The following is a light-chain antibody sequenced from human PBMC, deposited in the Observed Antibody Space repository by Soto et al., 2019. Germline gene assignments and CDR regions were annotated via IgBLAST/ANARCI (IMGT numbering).Light chain of an antibody. V-gene: IGKV3-11*01. CDR1: QSVRSK. CDR3: QHRSNWPWT. Sequence: EIVLTQSPATLSLSPGERATLSCRASQSVRSKLAWYQQKPGQAPRLLIYDASNRATGIPARFSGSGSGTDFTLDISSLEPEDFAVYYCQHRSNWPWTFGQGTKVEI. J-gene: IGKJ1*01. CDR2: DAS.